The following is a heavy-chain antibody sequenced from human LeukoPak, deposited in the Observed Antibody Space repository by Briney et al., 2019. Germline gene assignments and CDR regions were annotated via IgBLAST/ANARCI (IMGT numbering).Heavy chain of an antibody. CDR2: IIPIFGIA. Sequence: EASVKVSCKASGGTLNIYAISWVPQAPGQGLEWMGRIIPIFGIANYAQKFQGRVTITADNSTSTAYMELSRLRSEDTAVYYCARSVDGDYVPYYYGMDVWGQGTTVTVSS. CDR1: GGTLNIYA. D-gene: IGHD4-17*01. CDR3: ARSVDGDYVPYYYGMDV. V-gene: IGHV1-69*10. J-gene: IGHJ6*02.